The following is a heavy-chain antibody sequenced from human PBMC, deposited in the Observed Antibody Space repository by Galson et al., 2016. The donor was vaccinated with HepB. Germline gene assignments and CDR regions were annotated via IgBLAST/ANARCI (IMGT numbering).Heavy chain of an antibody. V-gene: IGHV1-69*04. CDR3: ARDPHGYFDY. CDR2: IIPILGIT. Sequence: SVKVSCKASGGTFSSYGVNWVRQAPGQGLEWMGRIIPILGITYYAQKFQGRLTIIADKSTNTAYMDLNSLRSEDTAVYYCARDPHGYFDYWGQGTLVTVSS. J-gene: IGHJ4*02. CDR1: GGTFSSYG.